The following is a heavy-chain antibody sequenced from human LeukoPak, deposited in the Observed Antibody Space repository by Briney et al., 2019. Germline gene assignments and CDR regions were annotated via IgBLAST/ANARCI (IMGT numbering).Heavy chain of an antibody. V-gene: IGHV1-2*04. D-gene: IGHD3-10*01. Sequence: ASVKVSCKASGYTFTGYYMHWVRQAPGQGLEWMGWINPNSGGTNYAQKFQGWVTMTRDTSISTAYMELSRLRSDDTAVYYYARESTDYYYGSGSYYGRETYDAFDIWGQGTMVTVSS. CDR1: GYTFTGYY. CDR3: ARESTDYYYGSGSYYGRETYDAFDI. J-gene: IGHJ3*02. CDR2: INPNSGGT.